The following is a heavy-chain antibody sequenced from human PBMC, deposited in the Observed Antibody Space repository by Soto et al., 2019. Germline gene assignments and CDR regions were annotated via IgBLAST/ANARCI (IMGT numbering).Heavy chain of an antibody. Sequence: GGSLRLSCAASGFTFSSYAMHWVRQAPGKGLEWVAVISYVGSNKYYADSVKGRFTISRDNSKNTLYLQMNSLRAEDTAVYYCAREPADMADDYYYGMDVWGQGTTVTVSS. J-gene: IGHJ6*02. CDR1: GFTFSSYA. CDR3: AREPADMADDYYYGMDV. V-gene: IGHV3-30-3*01. D-gene: IGHD2-2*01. CDR2: ISYVGSNK.